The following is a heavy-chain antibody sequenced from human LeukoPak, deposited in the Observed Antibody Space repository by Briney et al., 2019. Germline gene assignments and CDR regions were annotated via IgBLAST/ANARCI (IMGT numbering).Heavy chain of an antibody. CDR1: GFTFSSYW. CDR2: IKQDGSEK. Sequence: GGSLRLSCAASGFTFSSYWMSWVRQAPGKGLEWVANIKQDGSEKYYVDSVKGRFTISRDNAKNSLYLQMNSLRAEDTAVYYCARVNSGSYYGGYYFHYWGQGTLVTVSS. D-gene: IGHD1-26*01. J-gene: IGHJ4*02. V-gene: IGHV3-7*01. CDR3: ARVNSGSYYGGYYFHY.